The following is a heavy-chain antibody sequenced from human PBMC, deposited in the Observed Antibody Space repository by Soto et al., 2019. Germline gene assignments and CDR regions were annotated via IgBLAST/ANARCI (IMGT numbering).Heavy chain of an antibody. Sequence: PWLPMTVSRQVAGYRITSYSMDWESKMPGKGLEWMGIIYPGDSDTRYSPSFQGQVTISADKSISTAYLQWSSLKASDTAMYYCGRGSYYYYYMDVWGKGTTVTVSS. V-gene: IGHV5-51*01. J-gene: IGHJ6*03. CDR1: GYRITSYS. CDR3: GRGSYYYYYMDV. D-gene: IGHD2-15*01. CDR2: IYPGDSDT.